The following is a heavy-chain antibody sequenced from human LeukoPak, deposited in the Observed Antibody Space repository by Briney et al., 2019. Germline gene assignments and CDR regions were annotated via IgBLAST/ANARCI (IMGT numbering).Heavy chain of an antibody. CDR3: ARGGIVVVPAARPFDY. D-gene: IGHD2-2*02. CDR1: GGSFSGYY. J-gene: IGHJ4*02. Sequence: PSETLSHTCAVYGGSFSGYYWSWIRQPPGKGLEWIGEINHSGSTNYNPSLKSRVTISVDTSKNRFSLKLSSVTAADTAVYYCARGGIVVVPAARPFDYWGQGTLVTVSS. V-gene: IGHV4-34*01. CDR2: INHSGST.